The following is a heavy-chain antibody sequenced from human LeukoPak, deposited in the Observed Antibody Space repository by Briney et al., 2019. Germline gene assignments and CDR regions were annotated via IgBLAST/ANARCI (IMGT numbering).Heavy chain of an antibody. Sequence: ASVKVSCKASGYTFTSHGISWVRQAPGQGLEWMGWISAYNGNTNYAQKLQGRVTMTTDTSTSTAYMELRSLRSDDTAVYYCARDHGIFGVVIFYYYYGMDVWGQGTTVTVSS. V-gene: IGHV1-18*01. D-gene: IGHD3-3*01. CDR1: GYTFTSHG. CDR3: ARDHGIFGVVIFYYYYGMDV. CDR2: ISAYNGNT. J-gene: IGHJ6*02.